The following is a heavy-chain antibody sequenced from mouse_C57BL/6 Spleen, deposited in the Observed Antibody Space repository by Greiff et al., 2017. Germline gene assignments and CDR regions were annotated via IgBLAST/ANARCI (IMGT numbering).Heavy chain of an antibody. J-gene: IGHJ2*01. CDR2: IDPSDSYT. Sequence: VQLQQPGAELVMPGASVKLSCKASGYTFTSYWMHWVKQRPGQGLEWIGEIDPSDSYTNYNQKFKGKSTLTVDKSSSTAYMQLSSLTSEDSAVYYCASEKNYFDYWGQGTTLTVSS. V-gene: IGHV1-69*01. CDR1: GYTFTSYW. CDR3: ASEKNYFDY.